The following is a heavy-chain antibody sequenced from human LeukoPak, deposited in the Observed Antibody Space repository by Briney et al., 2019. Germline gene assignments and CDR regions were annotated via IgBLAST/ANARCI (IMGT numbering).Heavy chain of an antibody. J-gene: IGHJ3*02. CDR3: ARHPRYTSEWWYAFDI. CDR2: VYSSGST. D-gene: IGHD6-19*01. Sequence: SETLSLTCTVSGGSISGSSYYWVWIRQPPGKGLEWIGSVYSSGSTYYNPSLKSRVTISVDTSRNQFSLKLSSVTAAETAMYYCARHPRYTSEWWYAFDIWGHGTMVTVSS. CDR1: GGSISGSSYY. V-gene: IGHV4-39*01.